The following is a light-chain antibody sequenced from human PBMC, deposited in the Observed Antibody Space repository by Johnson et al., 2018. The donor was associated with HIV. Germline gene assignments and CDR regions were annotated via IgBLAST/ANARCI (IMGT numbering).Light chain of an antibody. Sequence: SVLTQPPSVSAAPGQKVTISCSGNNSNFGNYYLSWYQHLPGTAPKLLIYDNHKRPSGIPDRFSGSKSGTSATLAITGLPAGDEADYYCGTWDTSLSAYVFGTGTKVTVL. V-gene: IGLV1-51*01. CDR3: GTWDTSLSAYV. CDR1: NSNFGNYY. CDR2: DNH. J-gene: IGLJ1*01.